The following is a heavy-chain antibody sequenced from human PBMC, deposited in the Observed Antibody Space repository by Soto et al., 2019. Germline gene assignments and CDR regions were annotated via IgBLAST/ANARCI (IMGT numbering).Heavy chain of an antibody. D-gene: IGHD4-17*01. CDR2: INPICGKA. V-gene: IGHV1-69*05. CDR3: ARTLYGDNVDY. CDR1: GGTFSSYA. J-gene: IGHJ4*02. Sequence: SVKVSCKASGGTFSSYAISWVRQAPGQGLEWMGGINPICGKANFAQKFQGRVTMTTNTSMSTAYMELSSLTSEDTAVYYCARTLYGDNVDYWGQGTLVTVSS.